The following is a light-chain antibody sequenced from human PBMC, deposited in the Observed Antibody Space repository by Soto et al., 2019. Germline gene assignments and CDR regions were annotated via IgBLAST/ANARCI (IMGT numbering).Light chain of an antibody. CDR3: QQYGSLPRT. CDR1: QSVSSNY. CDR2: GAS. Sequence: EIVLTQSPGILSLSPGERATLSCRASQSVSSNYLAWYQQKTGQAPRFLIYGASSRATGIPDRFSGSGSGTDFTLTITRLEPEDFAVYYCQQYGSLPRTFGQGTKVDIK. J-gene: IGKJ1*01. V-gene: IGKV3-20*01.